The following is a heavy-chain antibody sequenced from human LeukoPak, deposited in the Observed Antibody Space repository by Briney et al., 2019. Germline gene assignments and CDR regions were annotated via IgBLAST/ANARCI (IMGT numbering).Heavy chain of an antibody. CDR2: INPSGGST. CDR3: ARDQGYYDSSGYYDY. J-gene: IGHJ4*02. Sequence: GASVKVSCKASGYTFTGYYMHWVRQAPGQGLEWMGIINPSGGSTSYAQKFQGRVTMTRDMSTSTVYMELSSLRSEDTAVYYCARDQGYYDSSGYYDYWGQGTLVTVSS. CDR1: GYTFTGYY. D-gene: IGHD3-22*01. V-gene: IGHV1-46*01.